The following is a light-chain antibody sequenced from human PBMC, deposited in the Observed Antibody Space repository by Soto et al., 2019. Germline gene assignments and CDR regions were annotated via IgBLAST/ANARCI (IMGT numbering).Light chain of an antibody. CDR2: GAS. CDR1: QIVSSSY. Sequence: EIVLTQSPGTLSLSPGERATLSCRASQIVSSSYLAWYQQTPGQAPRPLIYGASSRATGIPDRFSGSGSGTDFTLTISRLEPEDFAVYYCQQYGSSSWTFGQGTKVEIK. CDR3: QQYGSSSWT. J-gene: IGKJ1*01. V-gene: IGKV3-20*01.